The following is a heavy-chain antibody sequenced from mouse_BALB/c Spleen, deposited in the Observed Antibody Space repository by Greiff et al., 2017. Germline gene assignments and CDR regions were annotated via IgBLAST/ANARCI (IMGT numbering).Heavy chain of an antibody. CDR3: ERRRYGNWPAMDD. CDR2: INPSSGYT. D-gene: IGHD2-1*01. Sequence: VQLQQSAAELARPGASVKMSCKASGYTFTSYTMHWVKQRPGQGLEWIGYINPSSGYTEYNQKFKDKTTLTADKSSSTTYMQLSSLTSEDSAVYYCERRRYGNWPAMDDWGQGTSVTVSS. V-gene: IGHV1-4*02. J-gene: IGHJ4*01. CDR1: GYTFTSYT.